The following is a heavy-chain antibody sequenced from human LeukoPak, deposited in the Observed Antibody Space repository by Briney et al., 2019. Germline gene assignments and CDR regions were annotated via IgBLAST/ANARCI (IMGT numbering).Heavy chain of an antibody. Sequence: ASVKVSCKASGYTFTGYYIHWVRQAPGQGLEWMGRINPNSGGTNYAQKFQGRVTMTRDTSISTAYMEVSRLRSDDTAVYYCARSWGSSGWYDLDYWGQGTLVTVSP. V-gene: IGHV1-2*06. CDR1: GYTFTGYY. D-gene: IGHD6-19*01. CDR3: ARSWGSSGWYDLDY. CDR2: INPNSGGT. J-gene: IGHJ4*02.